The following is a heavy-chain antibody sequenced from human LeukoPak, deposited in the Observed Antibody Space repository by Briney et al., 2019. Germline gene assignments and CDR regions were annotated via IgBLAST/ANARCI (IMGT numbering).Heavy chain of an antibody. CDR1: GFTFSSYW. CDR2: IKSDGSSI. Sequence: GGSLRLSCAASGFTFSSYWMHWVRQAPGKGLVWVSRIKSDGSSIMYADSVKGRFTISRDNAKSTLYLQMNSLRAEDTAVYYCARDLDFGGYSNFDYWGQGALVTVSS. V-gene: IGHV3-74*03. D-gene: IGHD4-23*01. CDR3: ARDLDFGGYSNFDY. J-gene: IGHJ4*02.